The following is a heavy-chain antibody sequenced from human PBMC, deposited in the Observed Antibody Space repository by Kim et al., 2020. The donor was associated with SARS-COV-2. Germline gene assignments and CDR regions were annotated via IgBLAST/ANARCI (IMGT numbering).Heavy chain of an antibody. CDR3: AKARNHYNSSGFCTLDY. V-gene: IGHV3-33*06. J-gene: IGHJ4*02. D-gene: IGHD3-22*01. Sequence: VTGRFTIPRDNSKNTLYLQMNSLRDEDTAVYYCAKARNHYNSSGFCTLDYWGQGTLVTVSS.